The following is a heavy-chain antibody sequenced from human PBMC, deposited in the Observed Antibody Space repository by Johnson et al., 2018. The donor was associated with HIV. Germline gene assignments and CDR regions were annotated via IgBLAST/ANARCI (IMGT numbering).Heavy chain of an antibody. D-gene: IGHD6-13*01. V-gene: IGHV3-15*01. CDR2: IKSKTDGGTT. J-gene: IGHJ3*02. CDR3: AKVPSRYSVIAATGTCAFDI. CDR1: EFTVSSNY. Sequence: VQLVESGGGLVQPGGSLRLSCAASEFTVSSNYMSWVRQAPGKGLEWVGRIKSKTDGGTTDYAAPVKGRFTISRDDSKNTLYLQMNSLRADDTALYYCAKVPSRYSVIAATGTCAFDIWGQGTMVTVSS.